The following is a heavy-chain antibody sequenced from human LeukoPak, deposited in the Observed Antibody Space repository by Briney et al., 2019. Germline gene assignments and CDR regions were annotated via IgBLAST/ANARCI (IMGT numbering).Heavy chain of an antibody. V-gene: IGHV3-15*01. J-gene: IGHJ4*02. CDR2: IKSKTDGGTI. D-gene: IGHD4-11*01. CDR1: GFTFSNAW. CDR3: SLQYPGDH. Sequence: GGSLRLSCATSGFTFSNAWMSWVRQAPGKGLEWVGRIKSKTDGGTIGYAAPVKGRFTISRDDSKHTLYLQMNSLKTEDTAVYYCSLQYPGDHWGQGTLVTVSS.